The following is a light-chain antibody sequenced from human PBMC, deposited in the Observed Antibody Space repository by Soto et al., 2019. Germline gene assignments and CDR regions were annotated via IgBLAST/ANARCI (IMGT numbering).Light chain of an antibody. CDR3: QQRSNWPIT. Sequence: IVLTQSPVTLSLSPGARAPLSCRASQNISSYLIWYQQKPGQAPRLLMYDVSNRATGIPARFSGSGSGTDFTLTISSLEPEDLAVYYCQQRSNWPITFGPGTKVDIK. CDR2: DVS. CDR1: QNISSY. V-gene: IGKV3-11*01. J-gene: IGKJ3*01.